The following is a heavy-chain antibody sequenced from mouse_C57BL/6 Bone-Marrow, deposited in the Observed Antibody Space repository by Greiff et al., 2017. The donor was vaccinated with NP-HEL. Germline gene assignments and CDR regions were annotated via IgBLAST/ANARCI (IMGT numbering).Heavy chain of an antibody. Sequence: QVQLKQSGPGLVQPSQSLSITCTVSGFSLTSYGVHWVRQSPGKGLEWLGVIWSGGSSDYNAAFISSLSISKDNSKSQVFFKMNSLQADDTAIYYCASLYYYGSGAMDYWGQGTSVTVSS. CDR2: IWSGGSS. V-gene: IGHV2-2*01. CDR3: ASLYYYGSGAMDY. CDR1: GFSLTSYG. J-gene: IGHJ4*01. D-gene: IGHD1-1*01.